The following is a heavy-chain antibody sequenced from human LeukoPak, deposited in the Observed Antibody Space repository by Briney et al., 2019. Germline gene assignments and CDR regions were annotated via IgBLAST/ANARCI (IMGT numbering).Heavy chain of an antibody. V-gene: IGHV4-59*01. Sequence: PSETLSLTCTVSGGSISSYYWSWIRQPPGKGLEWIGYIYYSGSTNYNPSLKSRVTISVDTSKNQFSLKLSSVTAADTAVYHCARDTHGDFDYWGQGTLVTVSS. CDR2: IYYSGST. CDR1: GGSISSYY. J-gene: IGHJ4*02. CDR3: ARDTHGDFDY.